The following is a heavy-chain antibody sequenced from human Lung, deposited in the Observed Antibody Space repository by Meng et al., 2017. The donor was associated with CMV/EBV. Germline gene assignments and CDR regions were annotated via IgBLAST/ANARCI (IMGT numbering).Heavy chain of an antibody. J-gene: IGHJ4*02. Sequence: GESLKISCAASGFTFSSYGMHWVRQAPGKGLEWVAFIRYDGSNKYYADSVKGRFTISRDNSKNTLYLQMNSLRAEDTAVYYCAKGSGDGYNFAGTLDYWGQRTLVTVSS. CDR2: IRYDGSNK. CDR1: GFTFSSYG. D-gene: IGHD5-24*01. V-gene: IGHV3-30*02. CDR3: AKGSGDGYNFAGTLDY.